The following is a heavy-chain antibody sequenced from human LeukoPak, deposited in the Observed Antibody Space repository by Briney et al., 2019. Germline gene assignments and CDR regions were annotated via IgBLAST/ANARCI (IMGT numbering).Heavy chain of an antibody. CDR3: ARQVADDFWSGYYPYYFDY. V-gene: IGHV4-39*01. CDR1: GGSISSSSYY. J-gene: IGHJ4*02. D-gene: IGHD3-3*01. CDR2: IYYSGST. Sequence: PSETLSLTCTVSGGSISSSSYYWGWIRQPPGKGLEWIGSIYYSGSTYYNPSLKSRVTISVDTSKNQFSLKLSSVTAADTAVYHCARQVADDFWSGYYPYYFDYWGQGTLVTVSS.